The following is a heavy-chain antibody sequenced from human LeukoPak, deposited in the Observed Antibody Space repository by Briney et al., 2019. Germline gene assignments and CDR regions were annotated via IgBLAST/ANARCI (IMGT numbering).Heavy chain of an antibody. V-gene: IGHV4-39*01. CDR3: ARHGGIAAAGTFDY. J-gene: IGHJ4*02. D-gene: IGHD6-13*01. CDR1: GGSLSSSSYY. CDR2: IYYSGST. Sequence: PSETLSLTCTVSGGSLSSSSYYWGWIRQPPGKGLEWIGSIYYSGSTYYNPSLKSRVTISVDTSKNQFSLKLSSVTAADTAVYYCARHGGIAAAGTFDYWGQGTLVTVSS.